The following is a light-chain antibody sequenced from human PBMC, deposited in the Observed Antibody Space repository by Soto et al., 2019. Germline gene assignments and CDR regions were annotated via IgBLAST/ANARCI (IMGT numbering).Light chain of an antibody. Sequence: DIQMTQSPSTLSASVGDRVTITCRASQSISGWLAWFQQKPGKAPKILIYDASTLESGVPSRFSGSGSGTQFTLTISSLQPDDFATYFCQQYSSYSLYTFGQGTKLEI. J-gene: IGKJ2*01. CDR1: QSISGW. V-gene: IGKV1-5*01. CDR2: DAS. CDR3: QQYSSYSLYT.